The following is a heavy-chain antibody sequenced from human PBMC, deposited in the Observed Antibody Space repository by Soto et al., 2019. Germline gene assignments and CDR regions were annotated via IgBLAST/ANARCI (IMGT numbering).Heavy chain of an antibody. J-gene: IGHJ5*02. V-gene: IGHV3-21*01. D-gene: IGHD3-16*01. CDR1: GFPFSTSK. CDR2: ISRSSTYI. CDR3: ARGVLPISSTSWFDP. Sequence: GGSLRLSCVVSGFPFSTSKMNWVPQAPGKGLEWVSFISRSSTYIYYADSVKGRFTISRDDAENSLFLQMNSLRAEDTAVYYCARGVLPISSTSWFDPWGQGTLVTVSS.